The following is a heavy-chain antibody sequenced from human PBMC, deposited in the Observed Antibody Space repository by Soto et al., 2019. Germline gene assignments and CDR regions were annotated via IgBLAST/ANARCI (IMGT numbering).Heavy chain of an antibody. D-gene: IGHD3-3*01. CDR1: GYSFTSYW. CDR3: ARSKSRDFWSGYPDY. Sequence: RGESLKISCKGSGYSFTSYWIGWVRQMPGKGLEWMGIIYPGDSDTRYSPSFQGQVTISADKSISTAYLQWSSLKASDTAMCYCARSKSRDFWSGYPDYWGQGTLVTVSS. CDR2: IYPGDSDT. V-gene: IGHV5-51*01. J-gene: IGHJ4*02.